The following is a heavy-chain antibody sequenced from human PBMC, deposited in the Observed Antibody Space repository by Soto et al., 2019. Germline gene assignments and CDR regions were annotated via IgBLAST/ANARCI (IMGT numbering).Heavy chain of an antibody. J-gene: IGHJ6*02. V-gene: IGHV4-31*02. Sequence: TLSRTWSVSGGSISSGVYYWSWIRQHPGKGLEWIGYIYYSGSTYYNPSLKSRVTISVDTSKNQFSLKLSSVTAADTAVYYCASRGYYYGMDVWGQGTTVTVSS. D-gene: IGHD1-26*01. CDR1: GGSISSGVYY. CDR2: IYYSGST. CDR3: ASRGYYYGMDV.